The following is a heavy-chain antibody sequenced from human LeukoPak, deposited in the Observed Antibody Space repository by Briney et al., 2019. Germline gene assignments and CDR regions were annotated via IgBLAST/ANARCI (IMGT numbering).Heavy chain of an antibody. D-gene: IGHD6-13*01. V-gene: IGHV3-48*03. CDR1: GFTFRSYE. CDR2: ISSSGTSR. CDR3: ARDLGGAAAGTGDY. Sequence: GGSLRLSCSVSGFTFRSYEMNWIRQAPGTGLEWLSYISSSGTSREYADSVKGRFTISRDNAKNSLYLQMNSLRAEDTAVYYCARDLGGAAAGTGDYWGQGTLVTVSS. J-gene: IGHJ4*02.